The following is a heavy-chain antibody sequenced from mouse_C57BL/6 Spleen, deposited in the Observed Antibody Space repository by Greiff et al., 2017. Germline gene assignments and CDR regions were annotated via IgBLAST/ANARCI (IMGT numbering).Heavy chain of an antibody. Sequence: QVQLQQSGAELVRPGASVTLSCKASGYTFTDYEMHWVKQTPVHGLEWIGAIDPETGGTAYNQKFKGKAILTADKSSSTAYMELRSLTSEDSAVYYGTRIGDWDGYFDVWGTGTTVTVSS. D-gene: IGHD4-1*01. J-gene: IGHJ1*03. CDR3: TRIGDWDGYFDV. CDR2: IDPETGGT. CDR1: GYTFTDYE. V-gene: IGHV1-15*01.